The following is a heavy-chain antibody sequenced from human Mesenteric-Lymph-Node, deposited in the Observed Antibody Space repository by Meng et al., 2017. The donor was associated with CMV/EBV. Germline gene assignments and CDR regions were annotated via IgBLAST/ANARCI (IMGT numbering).Heavy chain of an antibody. Sequence: QVQIQQGGAGLLRRSETRSLTAAFYGDFFSVYAWSWIRQPPGKGLEWIREINHSGSTNYNPSLKSRVTISVDTSKNQFSLKLSSVTAADTAVYYCARSGSGSYIRGQGTLVTVSS. CDR3: ARSGSGSYI. D-gene: IGHD3-10*01. CDR1: GDFFSVYA. CDR2: INHSGST. V-gene: IGHV4-34*01. J-gene: IGHJ4*02.